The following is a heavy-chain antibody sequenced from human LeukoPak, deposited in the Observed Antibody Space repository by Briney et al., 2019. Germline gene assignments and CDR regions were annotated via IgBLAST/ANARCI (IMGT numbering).Heavy chain of an antibody. CDR1: GFTFRTYA. J-gene: IGHJ4*02. Sequence: GGSLRLSCAASGFTFRTYAMNWVRQAPGKGLEWVAVISDDGSNKYYAESVKGQFTISRDNSKNTLYLQMNSLRAEDTAVYYCAREGDYYDSSGYRANFDYWGQGTLVTVSS. CDR3: AREGDYYDSSGYRANFDY. CDR2: ISDDGSNK. D-gene: IGHD3-22*01. V-gene: IGHV3-30*04.